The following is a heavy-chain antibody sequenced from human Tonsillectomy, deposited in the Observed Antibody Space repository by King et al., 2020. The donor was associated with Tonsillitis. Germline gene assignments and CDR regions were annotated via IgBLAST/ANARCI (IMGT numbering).Heavy chain of an antibody. V-gene: IGHV2-5*01. CDR2: IYWNDDK. J-gene: IGHJ4*02. CDR1: GFSLSTSGVG. Sequence: TLKESGPTLVKPTQTLTLTCTFSGFSLSTSGVGVGWIRQPPGKALEWLALIYWNDDKRYSPSLKSRLTITKDTSKNQVVLTMTNMDPVDTATYYCAHIKLVWLGDLLYFDYWGQGTLVTVSS. CDR3: AHIKLVWLGDLLYFDY. D-gene: IGHD3-10*01.